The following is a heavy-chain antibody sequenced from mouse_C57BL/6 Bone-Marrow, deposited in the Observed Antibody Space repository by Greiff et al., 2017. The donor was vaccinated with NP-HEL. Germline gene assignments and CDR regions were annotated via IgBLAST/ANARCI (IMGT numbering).Heavy chain of an antibody. CDR3: AKSLNRAWFAY. Sequence: VKLMESGPGLVQPSQSLSTTCTVSGFSLTSYGLHWVRQPPGKGLEWLGVIWSGGSTDYNAAFISRLRISKDNSKSQVIFKMNSLQAEDTAIYYCAKSLNRAWFAYWGQGNLVTVSA. J-gene: IGHJ3*01. V-gene: IGHV2-4*01. CDR1: GFSLTSYG. CDR2: IWSGGST.